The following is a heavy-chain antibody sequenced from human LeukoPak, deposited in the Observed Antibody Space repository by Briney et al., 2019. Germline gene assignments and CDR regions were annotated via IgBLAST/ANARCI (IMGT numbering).Heavy chain of an antibody. J-gene: IGHJ5*02. V-gene: IGHV1-18*01. D-gene: IGHD7-27*01. CDR2: ISGHSGGNT. CDR3: ARDFAWGSGGAPIDDNWLDP. CDR1: GYTFTSYG. Sequence: GASVKVSCKASGYTFTSYGISWVRQAPGRGLEWMGWISGHSGGNTNYAPKFQDRATMTTDTSTSTAYIELRSLRFDDTALYYCARDFAWGSGGAPIDDNWLDPWGQGTLVTVSS.